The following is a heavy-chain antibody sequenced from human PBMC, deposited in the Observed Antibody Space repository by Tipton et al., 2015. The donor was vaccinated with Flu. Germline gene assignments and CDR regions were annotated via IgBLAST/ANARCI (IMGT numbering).Heavy chain of an antibody. CDR1: GGSISDYY. CDR2: SSGSSGHT. J-gene: IGHJ4*02. D-gene: IGHD6-19*01. V-gene: IGHV4-4*08. Sequence: TLSLTCTVSGGSISDYYWSWIRQPPGKGLVWIAYSSGSSGHTNYNPSLKSRGTISVDTSKNQFSLKLSSVTAADTAVYYCARGPEQWLVNPHYFDYWGQGTLVTVSS. CDR3: ARGPEQWLVNPHYFDY.